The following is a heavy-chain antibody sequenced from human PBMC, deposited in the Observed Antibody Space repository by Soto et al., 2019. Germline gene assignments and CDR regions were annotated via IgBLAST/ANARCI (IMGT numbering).Heavy chain of an antibody. CDR2: INHSGST. CDR3: ARSRGSSDV. J-gene: IGHJ6*04. V-gene: IGHV4-34*01. D-gene: IGHD3-10*01. CDR1: GGSFSGYY. Sequence: PETLSLTCAVYGGSFSGYYWSWIRQPPGKGLEWIGEINHSGSTNYNPSLKSRVTISVDTSKNQFSLNLSSVTAADTAVYYCARSRGSSDVWGKGTTVTVSS.